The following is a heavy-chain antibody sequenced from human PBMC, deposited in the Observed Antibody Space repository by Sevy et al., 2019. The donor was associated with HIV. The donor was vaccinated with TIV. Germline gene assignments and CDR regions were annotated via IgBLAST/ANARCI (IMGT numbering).Heavy chain of an antibody. Sequence: ASVKVSYKVSGYIFTELSMHWVRQAPGKGLEWMGGFDPEDGETIYAQKFQGRVTMTEDTSRDTAYMDLSSLRSEDTAVYYCATDSVLLKGRYYDSSGYLHYWGQGTLVTVSS. CDR1: GYIFTELS. D-gene: IGHD3-22*01. CDR3: ATDSVLLKGRYYDSSGYLHY. J-gene: IGHJ4*02. V-gene: IGHV1-24*01. CDR2: FDPEDGET.